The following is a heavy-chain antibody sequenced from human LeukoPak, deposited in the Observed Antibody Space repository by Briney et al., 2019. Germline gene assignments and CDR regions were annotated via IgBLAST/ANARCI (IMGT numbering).Heavy chain of an antibody. CDR1: GYTFTGYD. J-gene: IGHJ4*02. CDR3: PRDLTPLEIAAAPTGTDY. V-gene: IGHV1-2*02. D-gene: IGHD6-13*01. CDR2: INPNSGGT. Sequence: ASVKLSCTASGYTFTGYDMHWVRQAPGQGLEWMGWINPNSGGTNYAQKLQGRVTMTRDTSISTAYMELSRLRSDDTAVYYCPRDLTPLEIAAAPTGTDYWVQGTLVTVSS.